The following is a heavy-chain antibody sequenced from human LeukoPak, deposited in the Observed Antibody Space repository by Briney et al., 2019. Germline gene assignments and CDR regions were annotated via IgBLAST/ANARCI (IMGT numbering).Heavy chain of an antibody. CDR1: GFTFSSYG. CDR2: ISYDGSNK. D-gene: IGHD6-13*01. V-gene: IGHV3-30*18. J-gene: IGHJ4*02. CDR3: AKDSGYSSRHSFDH. Sequence: GGSLRLSCAASGFTFSSYGMHWVRQAPGKGLEWVAVISYDGSNKYYADSVKGRFTISRDNSKNTLYLQMNSLRAEDTAVYYCAKDSGYSSRHSFDHWGQGTLVTVSS.